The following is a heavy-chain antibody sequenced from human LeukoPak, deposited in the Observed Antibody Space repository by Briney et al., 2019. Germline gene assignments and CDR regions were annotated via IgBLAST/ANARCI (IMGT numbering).Heavy chain of an antibody. CDR1: GGSVSSGTYY. CDR2: IYYSGST. CDR3: ARDRVRGNSNPFFDC. D-gene: IGHD4-11*01. J-gene: IGHJ4*02. V-gene: IGHV4-61*01. Sequence: SETLSLTCTVSGGSVSSGTYYWSWIRQPPGKGLEWIGYIYYSGSTNYNPSLKSRVTISVDTSKNQFSLKLSSVTAADTAVYYCARDRVRGNSNPFFDCWGQGTLVTVSS.